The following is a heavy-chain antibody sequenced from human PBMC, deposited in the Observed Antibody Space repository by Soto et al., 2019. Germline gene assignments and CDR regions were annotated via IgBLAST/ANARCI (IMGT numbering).Heavy chain of an antibody. J-gene: IGHJ6*02. Sequence: ASVKVSCKASGYTFTSYYMHWVRQAPGQGLEWMGIINPSGGSTSYAQKFQGRVTMTRDTSTSTVYMELSSLRSEDTAVYYCARVLQPGEMVRGVPSYYYYGMDVWGQGTTVTVSS. D-gene: IGHD3-10*01. CDR1: GYTFTSYY. CDR3: ARVLQPGEMVRGVPSYYYYGMDV. V-gene: IGHV1-46*01. CDR2: INPSGGST.